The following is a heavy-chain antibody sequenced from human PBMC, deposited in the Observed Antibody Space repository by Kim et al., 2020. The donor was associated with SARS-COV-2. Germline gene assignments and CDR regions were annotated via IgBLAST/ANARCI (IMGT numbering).Heavy chain of an antibody. CDR2: MNPNSGNT. Sequence: ASVKVSCKASGYTFTSYDINWVRQATGQGLEWMGWMNPNSGNTGYAQKFQGRVTMTRNTSISTAYMELSSLRSEDTAVYYCARGPYRSPYSSSWYIRYYYYGMDVWGQGTTVTVSS. J-gene: IGHJ6*02. CDR1: GYTFTSYD. CDR3: ARGPYRSPYSSSWYIRYYYYGMDV. V-gene: IGHV1-8*01. D-gene: IGHD6-13*01.